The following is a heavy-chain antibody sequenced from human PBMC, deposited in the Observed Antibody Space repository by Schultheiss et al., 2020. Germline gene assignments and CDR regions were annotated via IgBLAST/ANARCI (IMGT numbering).Heavy chain of an antibody. CDR1: GFTFSSYG. CDR3: AKDCDTSGWWSDY. V-gene: IGHV3-30*18. J-gene: IGHJ4*02. Sequence: GGSLRLSCAASGFTFSSYGMHWVRQAPGKGLEWVAVISYDGSNKYYADSVKGRFTISRDNSKNTLYLQMNSLRAEDTAVYYCAKDCDTSGWWSDYWGQGTLVTVSS. CDR2: ISYDGSNK. D-gene: IGHD6-19*01.